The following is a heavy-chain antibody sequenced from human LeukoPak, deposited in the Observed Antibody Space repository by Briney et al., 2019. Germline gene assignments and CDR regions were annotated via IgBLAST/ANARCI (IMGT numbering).Heavy chain of an antibody. Sequence: ASVKVSCKASGGTSSSYAISWVRQAPGQGLEWMGGIIPIVGTANYAQKFQGRVTITTDESTSRAYMELSSLRSEDTAVYYCASQWFGELDAPDQWGQGTLVTVSS. J-gene: IGHJ5*02. D-gene: IGHD3-10*01. V-gene: IGHV1-69*05. CDR3: ASQWFGELDAPDQ. CDR2: IIPIVGTA. CDR1: GGTSSSYA.